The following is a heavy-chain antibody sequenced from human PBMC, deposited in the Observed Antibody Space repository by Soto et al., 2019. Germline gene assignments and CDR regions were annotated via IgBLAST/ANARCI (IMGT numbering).Heavy chain of an antibody. V-gene: IGHV4-39*07. Sequence: SETLSLTCTVSGGSISSGNYYWGWIRQPPGKGLEWIGSFYYSGSTTYNPSLKSRVTISVDTSKNQFSLKLSSVTAADTAVYYCARGGGMRRYCSSTSCYRNYYYYGMDVWGQGTTVTVSS. J-gene: IGHJ6*02. D-gene: IGHD2-2*02. CDR1: GGSISSGNYY. CDR2: FYYSGST. CDR3: ARGGGMRRYCSSTSCYRNYYYYGMDV.